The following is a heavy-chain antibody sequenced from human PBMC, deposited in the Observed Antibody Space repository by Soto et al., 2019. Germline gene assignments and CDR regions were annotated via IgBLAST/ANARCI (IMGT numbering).Heavy chain of an antibody. CDR1: GFSISIYG. CDR3: AKDYWGSWYFDL. CDR2: TPYDGSNE. J-gene: IGHJ2*01. V-gene: IGHV3-30*18. Sequence: ESGGGVVQPGRSLRLSCAASGFSISIYGMHWVRQAPGKGLEWVAVTPYDGSNEYYADSVKGRFTISRDNSKNTVYLQMNTLRAEDTAVYYCAKDYWGSWYFDLWGRGTLVTVSS. D-gene: IGHD7-27*01.